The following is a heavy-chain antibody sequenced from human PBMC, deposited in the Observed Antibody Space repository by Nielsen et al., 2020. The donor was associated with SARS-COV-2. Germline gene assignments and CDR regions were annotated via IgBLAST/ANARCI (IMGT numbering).Heavy chain of an antibody. Sequence: SVKVSCKASGGTFSSYAISWVRQAPGQGLEWMGGIIPIFGTANYAQKFQGRVTITADESTSTAYMELSSLRSEDTAVYYCARSKLDYYYMDVWGKGTTVTVSS. CDR3: ARSKLDYYYMDV. CDR2: IIPIFGTA. CDR1: GGTFSSYA. V-gene: IGHV1-69*13. D-gene: IGHD1-1*01. J-gene: IGHJ6*03.